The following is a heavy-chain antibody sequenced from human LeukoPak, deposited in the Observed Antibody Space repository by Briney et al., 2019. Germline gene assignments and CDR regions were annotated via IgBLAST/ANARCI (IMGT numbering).Heavy chain of an antibody. CDR2: IDYSGGV. D-gene: IGHD3-10*01. CDR1: GGSISSSNSC. CDR3: ARRGGSGVRGDYYFDY. Sequence: SQTLSLTCTVSGGSISSSNSCWGWIRQPPGKGLEWIASIDYSGGVCYNPSLNRRVPISVDMSTTQFSLTVNSVTVADTAVYYCARRGGSGVRGDYYFDYWGQGTLVTVSS. J-gene: IGHJ4*02. V-gene: IGHV4-39*01.